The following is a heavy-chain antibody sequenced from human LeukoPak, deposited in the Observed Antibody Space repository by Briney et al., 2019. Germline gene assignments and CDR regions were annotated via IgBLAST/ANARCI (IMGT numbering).Heavy chain of an antibody. CDR2: IHYSGST. CDR1: GGSIGSFF. Sequence: SETLSLTCTVSGGSIGSFFWSWIRQPPGKALEWIGYIHYSGSTRYNPSLKSRVTISVDTSENQFSLTLNSVTAADTAVYYCARSRGGYGDYGSWFDPWGQGILVTVSS. D-gene: IGHD3-16*01. CDR3: ARSRGGYGDYGSWFDP. V-gene: IGHV4-59*01. J-gene: IGHJ5*02.